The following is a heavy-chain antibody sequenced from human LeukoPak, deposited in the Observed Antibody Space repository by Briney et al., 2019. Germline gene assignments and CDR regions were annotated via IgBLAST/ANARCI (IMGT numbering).Heavy chain of an antibody. V-gene: IGHV3-23*01. J-gene: IGHJ4*02. CDR3: AKDEAGIRGPLAY. CDR1: GFTFSSYA. Sequence: GGSLRLSSAASGFTFSSYAMSWVRQAPGKGLEWVSAISGCGGSTYYADSVKGRFTISRDNSKNTLYLQMNSLRAEDTAVYYCAKDEAGIRGPLAYWGQGTLVTVSS. CDR2: ISGCGGST. D-gene: IGHD3-10*01.